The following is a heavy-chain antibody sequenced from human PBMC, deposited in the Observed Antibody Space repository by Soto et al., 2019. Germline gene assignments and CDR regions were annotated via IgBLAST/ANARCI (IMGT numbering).Heavy chain of an antibody. J-gene: IGHJ4*02. Sequence: PGGSLRLSCAASGFTVTSSSMNWGRQAPGKGLEWVSVIYTNGNTNYADSVKGRFTISRDSSENTLSLQMNSLRVDDTAVYYCTRDSYFTVWGQGSLVTVSS. D-gene: IGHD1-26*01. V-gene: IGHV3-53*01. CDR1: GFTVTSSS. CDR3: TRDSYFTV. CDR2: IYTNGNT.